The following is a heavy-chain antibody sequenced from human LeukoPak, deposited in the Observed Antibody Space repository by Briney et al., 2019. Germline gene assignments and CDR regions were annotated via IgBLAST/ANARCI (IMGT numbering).Heavy chain of an antibody. Sequence: GGSLRLSCAASGFTFSSYSMNWVRQAPGKGLEWVSSISSSSSYIYYADSVKGRFTISRDNAKNSLYLQMNSLGAEDTAMYYCAKDRIASPPQGRFDPWGQGTLVTVSS. J-gene: IGHJ5*02. CDR1: GFTFSSYS. CDR2: ISSSSSYI. V-gene: IGHV3-21*04. D-gene: IGHD2-15*01. CDR3: AKDRIASPPQGRFDP.